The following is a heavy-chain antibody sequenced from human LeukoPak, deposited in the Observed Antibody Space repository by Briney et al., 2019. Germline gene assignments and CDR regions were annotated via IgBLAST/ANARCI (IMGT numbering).Heavy chain of an antibody. CDR1: GGSISSYY. CDR2: IYYSGST. D-gene: IGHD6-13*01. CDR3: ARVATAADTVSGMDV. Sequence: SETLSLTCTVSGGSISSYYWSWIRQPPGKGLEWIGYIYYSGSTNYNPSLKSRVTISVDTSKNQFSLKLSSVTAADTAVYYCARVATAADTVSGMDVWGQGTTVTVSS. J-gene: IGHJ6*02. V-gene: IGHV4-59*01.